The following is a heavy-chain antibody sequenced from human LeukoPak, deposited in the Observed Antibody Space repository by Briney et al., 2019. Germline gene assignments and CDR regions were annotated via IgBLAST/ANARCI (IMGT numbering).Heavy chain of an antibody. D-gene: IGHD1-26*01. Sequence: SETLSLTCTVSGGSISSYCWSWIRQPPGKGLEWIGYIFYSGSTNYNPSLKSRVTISVDTSKNQFSLRLSAVTAADTAVYYCARRPLVGGIDSWGQGALVTVSS. V-gene: IGHV4-59*12. CDR1: GGSISSYC. J-gene: IGHJ4*02. CDR3: ARRPLVGGIDS. CDR2: IFYSGST.